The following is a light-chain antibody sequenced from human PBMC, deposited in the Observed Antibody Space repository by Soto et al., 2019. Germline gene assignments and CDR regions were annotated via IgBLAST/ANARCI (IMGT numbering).Light chain of an antibody. J-gene: IGKJ1*01. CDR3: LQHNSYPRT. CDR2: AAS. Sequence: DIDMTQSRSSLSSCVGYRVTITCGASQSMSTYLNWYQQKPGKAPKRLIYAASSLQSGVPSRFSGSGSGTEFTLTISSLQPEDFATYYCLQHNSYPRTFGQGTKVDI. V-gene: IGKV1-17*01. CDR1: QSMSTY.